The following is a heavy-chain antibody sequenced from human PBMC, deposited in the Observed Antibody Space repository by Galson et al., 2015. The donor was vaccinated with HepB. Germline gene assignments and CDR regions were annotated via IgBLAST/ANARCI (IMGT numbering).Heavy chain of an antibody. CDR3: AKSEIGACYQGEAFDP. V-gene: IGHV3-30*18. CDR1: GFTFNSYA. Sequence: SLRTAGAASGFTFNSYALHWVRQAPGKRLEWVAVLAYDGRSEFYADPVKGRFTISRANSKNTVYLQMNSLRAEDTAVYYCAKSEIGACYQGEAFDPWGHGTLVTVSS. J-gene: IGHJ5*02. CDR2: LAYDGRSE. D-gene: IGHD2-21*01.